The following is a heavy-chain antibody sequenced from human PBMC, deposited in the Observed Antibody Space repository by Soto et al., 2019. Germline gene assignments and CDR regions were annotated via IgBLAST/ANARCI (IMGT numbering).Heavy chain of an antibody. Sequence: TSETLSLTCAVSGYSISSGYYWGWIRQPPGKGLEWIGSIYHSGSTYYNPSLKSRVTISVDTSKNQFSLKLSSVTAADTAVYYCARDPVLDYWGQGTLVTVS. CDR2: IYHSGST. J-gene: IGHJ4*02. CDR3: ARDPVLDY. V-gene: IGHV4-38-2*02. CDR1: GYSISSGYY.